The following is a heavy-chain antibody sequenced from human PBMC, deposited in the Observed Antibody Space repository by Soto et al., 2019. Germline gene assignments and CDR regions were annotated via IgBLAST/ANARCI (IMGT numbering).Heavy chain of an antibody. V-gene: IGHV4-34*01. Sequence: SETLSLTWAVYGGSFSGYYWSWIRQPPGKGLEWIGVINHSGSTNYNPSLKSRVTISVDTSKNQFSLKLSSLTAADTAVYYYARAAVVPAARPNWFDPWGQGTLVSVSS. CDR2: INHSGST. J-gene: IGHJ5*02. CDR1: GGSFSGYY. CDR3: ARAAVVPAARPNWFDP. D-gene: IGHD2-2*01.